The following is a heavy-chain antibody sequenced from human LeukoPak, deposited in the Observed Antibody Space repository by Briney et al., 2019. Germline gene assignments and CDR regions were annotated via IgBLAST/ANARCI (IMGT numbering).Heavy chain of an antibody. V-gene: IGHV4-39*07. CDR3: ARGIGGDDDAFDI. J-gene: IGHJ3*02. Sequence: SETLSLTCTVSGGSISSSSYYWGWIRQPPGKGLEWIGSIYYSGSTYYNPSLKSRVTISVDTSKNQFSLKLSSVTAADTAVYYCARGIGGDDDAFDIWGQGTMVTVSS. D-gene: IGHD2-21*01. CDR2: IYYSGST. CDR1: GGSISSSSYY.